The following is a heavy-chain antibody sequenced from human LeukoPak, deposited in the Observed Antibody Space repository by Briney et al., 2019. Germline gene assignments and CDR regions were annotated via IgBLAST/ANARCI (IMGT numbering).Heavy chain of an antibody. CDR1: GGSFSGYY. V-gene: IGHV4-34*01. CDR3: ARGGYCSSTSCYRGIVVRFDP. D-gene: IGHD2-2*01. Sequence: SETLSLTCAVYGGSFSGYYWSWIRQPPGKGLEWIGEINHSGSTNYNPSLKSRVTISVDTTKNQFSLKLSSVTAADTAVYYCARGGYCSSTSCYRGIVVRFDPWGQGTLVTVSS. CDR2: INHSGST. J-gene: IGHJ5*02.